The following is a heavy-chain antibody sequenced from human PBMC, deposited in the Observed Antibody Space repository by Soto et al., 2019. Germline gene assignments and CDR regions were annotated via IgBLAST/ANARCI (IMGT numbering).Heavy chain of an antibody. D-gene: IGHD2-15*01. CDR3: ARDLGYCSSGTCYPWFDP. CDR1: GYNFTSYW. J-gene: IGHJ5*02. V-gene: IGHV5-51*01. Sequence: GESQKISYEGSGYNFTSYWIGSVRQMPGKGLEWMGIIYPGDSDTIYSPSFQGQVTMSADKSISTAYLQWTSLKASDTAMYYCARDLGYCSSGTCYPWFDPWGQGTLVTVSS. CDR2: IYPGDSDT.